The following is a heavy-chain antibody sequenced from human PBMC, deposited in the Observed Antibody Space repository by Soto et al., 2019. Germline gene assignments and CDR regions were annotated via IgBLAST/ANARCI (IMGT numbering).Heavy chain of an antibody. CDR3: AREPEYSSSFRYYYYYYGMDV. CDR1: GFTFSSYW. Sequence: EVQLVESGGGLVQPGGSLRLSCAASGFTFSSYWMHWVRQAPGKGLVWVSRINSDGSSISYADSVKGRFTISRDNAKNTLYLQMNSLRAEDTAVYYCAREPEYSSSFRYYYYYYGMDVWGQGTTVTVSS. J-gene: IGHJ6*02. CDR2: INSDGSSI. V-gene: IGHV3-74*01. D-gene: IGHD6-6*01.